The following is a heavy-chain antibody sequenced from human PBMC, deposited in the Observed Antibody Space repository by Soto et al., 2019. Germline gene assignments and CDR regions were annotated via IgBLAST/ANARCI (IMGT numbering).Heavy chain of an antibody. CDR2: IYYSGST. CDR3: ARHVTFVDTAMVYAFDI. CDR1: GGSISSSSYY. V-gene: IGHV4-39*01. Sequence: QLQLQESGPGLVKPSETLSLTCTVSGGSISSSSYYWGWIRQPPGKGLEWIGSIYYSGSTYYNPSLKSRVTISVDTSKNQFSLKLSSVTAADTAVYYCARHVTFVDTAMVYAFDIWGQGTMVTVSS. D-gene: IGHD5-18*01. J-gene: IGHJ3*02.